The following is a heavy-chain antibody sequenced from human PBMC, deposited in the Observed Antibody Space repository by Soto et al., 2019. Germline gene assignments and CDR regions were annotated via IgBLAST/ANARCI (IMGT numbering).Heavy chain of an antibody. Sequence: ASVFTSSSYAMHWVRQAPGKGLEWVAVISYDGSNKYYADSVKGRFTISRDNSKNTLYLQMNSLRAEDTAVYYCARDTARITMIVVDPGYFDYWGQGTLVTVSS. V-gene: IGHV3-30-3*01. CDR2: ISYDGSNK. J-gene: IGHJ4*02. D-gene: IGHD3-22*01. CDR1: VFTSSSYA. CDR3: ARDTARITMIVVDPGYFDY.